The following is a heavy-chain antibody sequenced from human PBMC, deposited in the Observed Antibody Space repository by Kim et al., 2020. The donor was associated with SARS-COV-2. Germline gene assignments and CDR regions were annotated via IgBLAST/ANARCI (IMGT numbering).Heavy chain of an antibody. V-gene: IGHV1-8*01. CDR3: ARGLILRYFDWYPFDY. CDR1: GYTFTSYD. Sequence: ASVKVSCKASGYTFTSYDINWVRQATGQGLEWMGWMNPNSGNTGYAQKFQGRVTMTRNTSISTAYMELSSLRSEDTAVYYCARGLILRYFDWYPFDYWGQGTLVTVSS. D-gene: IGHD3-9*01. CDR2: MNPNSGNT. J-gene: IGHJ4*02.